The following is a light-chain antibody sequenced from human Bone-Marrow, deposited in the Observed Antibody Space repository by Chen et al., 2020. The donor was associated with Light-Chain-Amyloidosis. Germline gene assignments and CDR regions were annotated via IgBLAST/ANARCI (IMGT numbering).Light chain of an antibody. CDR1: SSNVGDYSL. V-gene: IGLV2-23*01. CDR2: EGI. Sequence: QSALTHPASVSGSPGQSITIPCTGTSSNVGDYSLVSWYQQHPGKPPKLILYEGIPRPSGFSSRCSGSMSGNTASLTISGLQTEDEAGYFCYTYAGSATFVFGSATPVTVL. J-gene: IGLJ1*01. CDR3: YTYAGSATFV.